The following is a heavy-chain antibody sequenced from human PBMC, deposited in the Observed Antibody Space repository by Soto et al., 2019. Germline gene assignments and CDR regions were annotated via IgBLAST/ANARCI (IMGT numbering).Heavy chain of an antibody. Sequence: QVQLQESGPGLVKPSETLSLTCTVSGGSISSYYWSWIRQPPGKGLEWIGYIYYSGSTNYNPSLKSRVTISVDTSKNQSSLKLSSVNAADTAVYYCARTDCSSTSSYDYWGQGTLVTVSS. CDR2: IYYSGST. CDR3: ARTDCSSTSSYDY. V-gene: IGHV4-59*01. D-gene: IGHD2-2*01. J-gene: IGHJ4*02. CDR1: GGSISSYY.